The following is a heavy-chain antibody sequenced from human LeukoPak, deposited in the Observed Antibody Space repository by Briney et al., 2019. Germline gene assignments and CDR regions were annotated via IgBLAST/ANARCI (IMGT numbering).Heavy chain of an antibody. J-gene: IGHJ4*02. CDR2: ISISSSYI. V-gene: IGHV3-21*01. D-gene: IGHD4-17*01. Sequence: PGGSLRLSCAASGFTFSSYSMNWVRHAPGKGLEWVSSISISSSYIYYADSVKGRFTISRDNTKNSLYLQMNSLKAEDTAVYYCARVGNGDYYFDYWGQGTLVTVSS. CDR3: ARVGNGDYYFDY. CDR1: GFTFSSYS.